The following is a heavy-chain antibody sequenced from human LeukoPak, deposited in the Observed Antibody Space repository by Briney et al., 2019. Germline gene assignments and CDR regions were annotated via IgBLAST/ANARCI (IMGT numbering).Heavy chain of an antibody. J-gene: IGHJ4*02. D-gene: IGHD6-13*01. CDR3: AKDIRIAAAGTATDYFDS. CDR1: GFTFRSYG. CDR2: MSYDGSNK. V-gene: IGHV3-30*18. Sequence: GGSLRLSCAASGFTFRSYGMHWVRQAPGKGLEWVAVMSYDGSNKYYADSVKGRFTISRDNSKNTLYLQMNSLRAEDTAVYCCAKDIRIAAAGTATDYFDSWGQGTLVTVSS.